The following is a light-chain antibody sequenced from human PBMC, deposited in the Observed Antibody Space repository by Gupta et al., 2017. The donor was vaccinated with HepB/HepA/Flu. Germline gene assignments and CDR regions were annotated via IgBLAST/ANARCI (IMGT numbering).Light chain of an antibody. CDR1: QSISSH. CDR3: RQNYTSPIT. V-gene: IGKV1-39*01. Sequence: DIQMTQSPSSLSASVGDRVTITCRASQSISSHLNWYQQTPGKAPKVLIYDASTSESRVPSRFSGCGAGLDFTLTIIRRHPEDFASYYCRQNYTSPITVGLGTKLEIK. CDR2: DAS. J-gene: IGKJ2*01.